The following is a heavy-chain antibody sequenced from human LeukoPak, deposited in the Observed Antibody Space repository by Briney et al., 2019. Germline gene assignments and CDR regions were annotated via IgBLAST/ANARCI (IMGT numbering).Heavy chain of an antibody. CDR1: GFPFSNYA. Sequence: GGSLRLSCAASGFPFSNYAMNWVRQAPGKGLDWVSGISGDGDDTYYADSVKGRFIISRDNAKNSLYLQMNSLRAEDTAVYYCARDLAAFTSYFDYWGQGTLVTVSS. CDR3: ARDLAAFTSYFDY. CDR2: ISGDGDDT. J-gene: IGHJ4*02. D-gene: IGHD2/OR15-2a*01. V-gene: IGHV3-23*01.